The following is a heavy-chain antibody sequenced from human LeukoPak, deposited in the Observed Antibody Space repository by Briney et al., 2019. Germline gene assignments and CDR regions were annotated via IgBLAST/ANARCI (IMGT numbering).Heavy chain of an antibody. Sequence: EASVKVSCKASGYTFTAYNIHWVRQAPGQGLEWMGWMQPSSGATNYAQKFQGRVTMTGDTSISTAYTELSRLTSDDTAFYYCASGRGRSWFDPWGRGTLVTVSS. CDR3: ASGRGRSWFDP. CDR2: MQPSSGAT. V-gene: IGHV1-2*02. D-gene: IGHD1-26*01. J-gene: IGHJ5*02. CDR1: GYTFTAYN.